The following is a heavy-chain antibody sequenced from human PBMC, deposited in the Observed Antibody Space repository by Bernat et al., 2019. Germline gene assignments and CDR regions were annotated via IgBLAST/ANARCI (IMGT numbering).Heavy chain of an antibody. V-gene: IGHV3-23*04. D-gene: IGHD4-17*01. J-gene: IGHJ6*03. CDR1: GFTFSSYA. CDR2: ISGSGGST. CDR3: AKEVTTGTYYYYYYMDV. Sequence: EVQLVESGGGLVQPGGSLRLSCAASGFTFSSYAMSWVRQAPGKGLEWVSAISGSGGSTYYADSVKGRFTISRDNSKNTLYLQMNSLRAEDTAVYYCAKEVTTGTYYYYYYMDVWGKGTTVTVSS.